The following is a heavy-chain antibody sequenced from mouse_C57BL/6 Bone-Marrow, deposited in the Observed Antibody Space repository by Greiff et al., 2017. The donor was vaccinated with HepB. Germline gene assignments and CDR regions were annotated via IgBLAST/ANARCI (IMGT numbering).Heavy chain of an antibody. V-gene: IGHV1-63*01. CDR3: AREPYGYAMDY. D-gene: IGHD1-1*02. J-gene: IGHJ4*01. CDR2: IYPGGGYT. Sequence: SGAELVRPGTSVKMSCKASGYTFTNYWIGWAKQRPGHGLEWIGDIYPGGGYTNYNEKFKGKATLTADKSSSTAYMQFSSLTSEDSAIYYGAREPYGYAMDYWGQGTSVTVSS. CDR1: GYTFTNYW.